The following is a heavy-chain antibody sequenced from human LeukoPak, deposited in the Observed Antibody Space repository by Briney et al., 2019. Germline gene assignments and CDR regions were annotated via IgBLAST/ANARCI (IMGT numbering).Heavy chain of an antibody. J-gene: IGHJ6*02. CDR1: GGSISTYY. Sequence: SETLSLTCSVSGGSISTYYWTWIRQTPGKGLEWIGYSHYSGSTNYNPFLKSRVTISVDTSKNQFSLRLNSVTAADTAIYYCARAPRGESDAASGFYGMDVWGQGTTVTVSS. CDR2: SHYSGST. V-gene: IGHV4-59*01. D-gene: IGHD3-22*01. CDR3: ARAPRGESDAASGFYGMDV.